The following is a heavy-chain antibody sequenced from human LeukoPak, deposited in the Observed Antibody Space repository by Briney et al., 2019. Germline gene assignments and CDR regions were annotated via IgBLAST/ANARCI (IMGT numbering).Heavy chain of an antibody. Sequence: GGSLRLSCAASGFTVSSNYMSWVRQAPGKGLEWVSVIYSGGSTYYADSVKGRFTISRDNSKNTLYLQMNSLRAEDTAVYYCARHSHSGYDLNLWGQGTMVTVSS. CDR2: IYSGGST. CDR1: GFTVSSNY. CDR3: ARHSHSGYDLNL. V-gene: IGHV3-66*02. D-gene: IGHD5-12*01. J-gene: IGHJ3*01.